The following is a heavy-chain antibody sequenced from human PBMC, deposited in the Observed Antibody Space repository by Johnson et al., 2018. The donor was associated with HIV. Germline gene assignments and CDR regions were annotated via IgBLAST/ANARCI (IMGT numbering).Heavy chain of an antibody. CDR3: VRRFYDSSAFDI. V-gene: IGHV3-30-3*01. CDR2: ISYDGSNK. D-gene: IGHD3-22*01. Sequence: QVQLVESGGVVVQPGGSLRLSCAASGFTFSSFAMHWVRQAPGKGLEWMAFISYDGSNKYFTDSVRGRFTISRDNSKNTLFLQMNSLRAEDTAVYYCVRRFYDSSAFDIWGQGTLVTVSS. CDR1: GFTFSSFA. J-gene: IGHJ3*02.